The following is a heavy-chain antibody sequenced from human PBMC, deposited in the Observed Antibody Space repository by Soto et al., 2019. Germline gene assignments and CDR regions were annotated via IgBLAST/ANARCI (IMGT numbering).Heavy chain of an antibody. CDR1: GFTLDDYT. CDR3: AKDIGGDSDDY. Sequence: EVQLVESGGVVVQPGGSLRLSCAASGFTLDDYTMHWVRQAPGKGLEWVSLISWDGGSTYYADSVKGRFTISRDNSKNSLYLQMNSLRTEDTALYYCAKDIGGDSDDYWGQGTLVTVSS. CDR2: ISWDGGST. J-gene: IGHJ4*02. D-gene: IGHD2-21*02. V-gene: IGHV3-43*01.